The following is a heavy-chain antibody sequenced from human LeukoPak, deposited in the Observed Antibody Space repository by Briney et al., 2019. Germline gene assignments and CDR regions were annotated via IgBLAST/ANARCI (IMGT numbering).Heavy chain of an antibody. CDR1: AFTFSSYW. V-gene: IGHV3-7*05. CDR3: VRDGIRDIPGVITIRYDY. Sequence: GGSLRLSCSASAFTFSSYWMTWVRQAPGKGLEWVATIKEDGSDKYYVDFVRGRFTISRDNAENSLYLQMNSLRAEDTALYYCVRDGIRDIPGVITIRYDYWGQGTLVTVSS. CDR2: IKEDGSDK. J-gene: IGHJ4*02. D-gene: IGHD3-10*01.